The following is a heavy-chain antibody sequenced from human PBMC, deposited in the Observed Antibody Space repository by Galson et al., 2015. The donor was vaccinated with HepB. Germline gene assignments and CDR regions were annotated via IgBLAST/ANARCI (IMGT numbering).Heavy chain of an antibody. CDR2: ISGNAGST. V-gene: IGHV3-23*01. CDR3: AKDNGGSRSWWFDL. J-gene: IGHJ2*01. CDR1: GFTFPSYA. Sequence: SLRLSCAASGFTFPSYAMSWVRQAPGKGLEWVSGISGNAGSTYYADSVKGRFTISRDNSKNTLYLQMNNLRAEDTAVYYCAKDNGGSRSWWFDLWGRGTQVTVSS. D-gene: IGHD3-10*01.